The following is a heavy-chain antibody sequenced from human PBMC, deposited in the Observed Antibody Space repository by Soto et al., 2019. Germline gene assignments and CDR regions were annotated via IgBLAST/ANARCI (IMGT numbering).Heavy chain of an antibody. V-gene: IGHV3-48*02. Sequence: GGSLRLSCAASGFSFSAYAMSWVRQAPGKGLEWVSGMTGIGSTIYYADSVKGRFTISRDNAKNSLYLQMNSLRDEDTAVYYCARYKDLTMVRDRGAFDIWGQGTMVTVSS. D-gene: IGHD3-10*01. J-gene: IGHJ3*02. CDR3: ARYKDLTMVRDRGAFDI. CDR1: GFSFSAYA. CDR2: MTGIGSTI.